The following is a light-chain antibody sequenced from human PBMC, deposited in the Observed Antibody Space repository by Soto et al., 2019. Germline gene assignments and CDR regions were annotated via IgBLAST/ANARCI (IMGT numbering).Light chain of an antibody. J-gene: IGLJ2*01. V-gene: IGLV2-8*01. Sequence: QSALTQPPSASGSPGQSVTISCTGTRSDIGGYNSVSWYQHHPAKAPKLIIYDVTKRPSGVPDRFSGSKSGNTASLTVSGLQAEDEADYYCSSYAATNKVTFGGGTKLTVL. CDR3: SSYAATNKVT. CDR1: RSDIGGYNS. CDR2: DVT.